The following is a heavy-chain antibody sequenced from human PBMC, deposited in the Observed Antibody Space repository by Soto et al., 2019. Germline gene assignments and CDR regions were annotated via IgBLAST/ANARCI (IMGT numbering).Heavy chain of an antibody. Sequence: SVKVSCKSSGGALGSCAISWVRQAPGQRLEWMGGIIPIFGTANYAQKFQGRVTITADKSTSTAYMELSSLRSEDTAVYYCARDGYYYDSVPGVRYYYYGMDVWGQGTTVTVS. D-gene: IGHD3-22*01. CDR3: ARDGYYYDSVPGVRYYYYGMDV. J-gene: IGHJ6*02. V-gene: IGHV1-69*06. CDR2: IIPIFGTA. CDR1: GGALGSCA.